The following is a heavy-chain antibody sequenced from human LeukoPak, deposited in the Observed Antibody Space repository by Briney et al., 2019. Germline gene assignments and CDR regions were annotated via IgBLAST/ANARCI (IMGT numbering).Heavy chain of an antibody. D-gene: IGHD6-6*01. CDR1: GGTFSSYA. CDR2: IIPIFGTA. J-gene: IGHJ6*03. CDR3: ARDWGDSSSLLSHYYYMDV. Sequence: ASVKVSCXASGGTFSSYAISWVRQAPGQGLEWMGGIIPIFGTANYAQKFQGRVTITADESTSTAYMELSSLRSEDTAVYYCARDWGDSSSLLSHYYYMDVWGKGTTVTVSS. V-gene: IGHV1-69*13.